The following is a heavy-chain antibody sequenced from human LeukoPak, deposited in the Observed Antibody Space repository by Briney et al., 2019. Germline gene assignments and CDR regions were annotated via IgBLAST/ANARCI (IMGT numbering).Heavy chain of an antibody. CDR2: IRTTAEGAKYA. CDR3: ATDQRYAFDY. V-gene: IGHV3-48*02. CDR1: GLSFTDYP. J-gene: IGHJ4*02. D-gene: IGHD3-9*01. Sequence: PGGSLRLSCGTCGLSFTDYPMNWVRQAPGKGLEWISNIRTTAEGAKYAYYADSVKGRVTISRDDGKNTLYLHMNSLRDDDTAVYYCATDQRYAFDYWGQGILVTVSS.